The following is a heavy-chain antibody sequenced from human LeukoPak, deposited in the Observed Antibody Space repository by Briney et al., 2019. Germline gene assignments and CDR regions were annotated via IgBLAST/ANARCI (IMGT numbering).Heavy chain of an antibody. CDR2: INPNSGGT. Sequence: ASVKVSCKASGYTFTGYYMHWVRQAPGQGLEWMGRINPNSGGTNYAQRFQGRVTMTRDTSISTAYMELSRLRSDDTAVYYCARSDSSGYLVSDYFDYWGQGPLVTVSS. J-gene: IGHJ4*02. D-gene: IGHD3-22*01. CDR1: GYTFTGYY. V-gene: IGHV1-2*06. CDR3: ARSDSSGYLVSDYFDY.